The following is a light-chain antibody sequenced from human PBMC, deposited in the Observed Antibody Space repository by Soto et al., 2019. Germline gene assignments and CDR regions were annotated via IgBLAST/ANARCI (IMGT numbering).Light chain of an antibody. J-gene: IGKJ2*01. CDR2: GAS. Sequence: EIVLTQSPGTLSLSPGERVTLSCRASQSISSSYLAWYQQKLGQAPRLLIYGASSRATGIPDRFSGSGSGTDFTLTSSRLEPEDFAVYYCQQYGNSVTFGQGTKLEIK. CDR3: QQYGNSVT. V-gene: IGKV3-20*01. CDR1: QSISSSY.